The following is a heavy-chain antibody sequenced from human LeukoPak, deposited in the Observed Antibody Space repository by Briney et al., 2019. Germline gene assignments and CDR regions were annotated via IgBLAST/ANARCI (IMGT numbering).Heavy chain of an antibody. Sequence: SETLSLTCTVSGGSISSGGYYWSWIRQHPGKGLEWIGYIYYSGSTYYNPSPKSRVTISVDTSKNQFSLKLSPVTAADTAVYYCARRNTVAAAFDYWGQGTLVTVSS. CDR3: ARRNTVAAAFDY. CDR1: GGSISSGGYY. V-gene: IGHV4-31*03. D-gene: IGHD6-19*01. J-gene: IGHJ4*02. CDR2: IYYSGST.